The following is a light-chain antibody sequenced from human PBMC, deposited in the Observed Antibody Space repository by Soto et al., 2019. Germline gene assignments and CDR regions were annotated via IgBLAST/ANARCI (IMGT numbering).Light chain of an antibody. CDR2: AAS. CDR3: LQDYTYPRT. CDR1: QSISSY. Sequence: IQMTQSPSSLSASVGDRVTVTCRASQSISSYLNWYQQKPGKAPKLLIYAASSLQSGVPPRFSGSGSGTDFTLTISSLQAEDFATYYCLQDYTYPRTCGGGTKVDIK. J-gene: IGKJ4*01. V-gene: IGKV1-6*01.